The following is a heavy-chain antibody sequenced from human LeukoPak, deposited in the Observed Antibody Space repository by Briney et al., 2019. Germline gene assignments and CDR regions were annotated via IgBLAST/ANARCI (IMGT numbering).Heavy chain of an antibody. J-gene: IGHJ3*02. CDR3: ARDLTIVVVTAGGAFDI. Sequence: ASVKVSCKASGYTFTGYYMHWVRQAPGQGLEWMGWINPNSGGTNYAQKFQGRVTMTRDTSISTVYMELSRLRSDDTAVYYCARDLTIVVVTAGGAFDIWGQGTMVTVSS. CDR2: INPNSGGT. D-gene: IGHD2-21*02. CDR1: GYTFTGYY. V-gene: IGHV1-2*02.